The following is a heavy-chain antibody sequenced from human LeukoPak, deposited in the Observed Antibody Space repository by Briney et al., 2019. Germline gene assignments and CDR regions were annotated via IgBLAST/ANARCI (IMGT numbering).Heavy chain of an antibody. J-gene: IGHJ4*02. CDR2: ISSSGSTI. CDR1: GFTFSDYY. V-gene: IGHV3-11*01. D-gene: IGHD2/OR15-2a*01. Sequence: GGSLRLSCAASGFTFSDYYMSWIRQAPGKGLEWVSYISSSGSTIYYADSVKGRFTISRDNAKNSLYLQMNSLRAEDTAVYYCAKYHTDYFIPHYWGQGTLVTVSS. CDR3: AKYHTDYFIPHY.